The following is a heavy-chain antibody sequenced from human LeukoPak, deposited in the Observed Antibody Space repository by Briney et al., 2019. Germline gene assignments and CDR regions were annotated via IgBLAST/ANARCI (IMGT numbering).Heavy chain of an antibody. J-gene: IGHJ4*02. Sequence: PGASVTVSCKASGYTFTSYYMHWVRQAPGQGLEWMGIINPSGGSTSYAQKFQGRVTMTRDTSTSTVYMELSSLRSEDTAVYYCARVSSGRHSDYWGQGTLVTVSS. D-gene: IGHD6-19*01. CDR2: INPSGGST. CDR3: ARVSSGRHSDY. CDR1: GYTFTSYY. V-gene: IGHV1-46*01.